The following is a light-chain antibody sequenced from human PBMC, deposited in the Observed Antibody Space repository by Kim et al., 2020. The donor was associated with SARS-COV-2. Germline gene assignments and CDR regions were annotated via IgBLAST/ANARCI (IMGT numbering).Light chain of an antibody. V-gene: IGLV3-19*01. CDR2: EKN. J-gene: IGLJ2*01. CDR3: NSRESGVNHVV. Sequence: SSELTQDPAVSVALGQTVRITCQGDSLRSYYASWYQQKPGQAPLLVLYEKNNRPSGIPDRFSGSSSGNTASLTITRAQAEDEADYYCNSRESGVNHVVFGGGTKLTVL. CDR1: SLRSYY.